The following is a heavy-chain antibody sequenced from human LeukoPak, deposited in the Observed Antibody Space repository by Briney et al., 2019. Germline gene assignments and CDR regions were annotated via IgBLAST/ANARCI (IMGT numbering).Heavy chain of an antibody. J-gene: IGHJ3*02. CDR2: IKADGSVK. CDR1: GFTFSTSW. D-gene: IGHD2-21*01. CDR3: VRDSDYQRNSGGRYAHYDALGI. V-gene: IGHV3-7*01. Sequence: HPGGSLRLSCAASGFTFSTSWMSWVRQAPGKGLEWVANIKADGSVKYYVDSMEGRFTISRDNARDSLYLQMNSLRAEDTAVYYCVRDSDYQRNSGGRYAHYDALGIWGHGTMVTVSS.